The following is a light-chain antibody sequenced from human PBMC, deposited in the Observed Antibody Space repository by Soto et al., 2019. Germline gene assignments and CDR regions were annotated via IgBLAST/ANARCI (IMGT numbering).Light chain of an antibody. CDR1: QSISSY. CDR2: GAS. Sequence: DIQMTQSPSSLCASVGDRVTITCRASQSISSYLNWYQQKPGKAPKVLISGASSLQSGVPLRFSGSGSGTDFTLTISSLQSEDFASYYCQQSHSTPLTFGGGTKVEIK. V-gene: IGKV1-39*01. CDR3: QQSHSTPLT. J-gene: IGKJ4*01.